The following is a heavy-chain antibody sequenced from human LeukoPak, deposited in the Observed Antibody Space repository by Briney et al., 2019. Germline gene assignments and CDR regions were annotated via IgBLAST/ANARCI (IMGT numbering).Heavy chain of an antibody. CDR2: IYTSGST. CDR1: GGSISSYY. CDR3: ARDSIVGAPNAFDI. D-gene: IGHD1-26*01. J-gene: IGHJ3*02. Sequence: PSETLSLTCTVSGGSISSYYWSWIRQPAGKGLEWIGRIYTSGSTNYNPSLKSRVTMSVDTSKNQFSLKLSSVTAADTAVNYCARDSIVGAPNAFDIWGQGTMVTVSS. V-gene: IGHV4-4*07.